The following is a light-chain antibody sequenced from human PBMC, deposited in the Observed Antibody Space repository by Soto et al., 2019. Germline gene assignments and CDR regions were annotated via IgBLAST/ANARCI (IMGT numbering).Light chain of an antibody. CDR3: QAWDSSSVI. CDR1: RLGSKY. V-gene: IGLV3-1*01. Sequence: SYELTQPPSVSVSPGQTASLTCSGDRLGSKYASWYQQKAGQSPVLVIYQDNKRPSGIPERISGSNSGNTATLTISGSQAQDEADYYCQAWDSSSVIFGGGTKLTVL. CDR2: QDN. J-gene: IGLJ2*01.